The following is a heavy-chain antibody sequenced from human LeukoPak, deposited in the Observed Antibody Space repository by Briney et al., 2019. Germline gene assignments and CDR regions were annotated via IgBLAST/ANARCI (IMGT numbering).Heavy chain of an antibody. V-gene: IGHV3-11*01. D-gene: IGHD3-9*01. J-gene: IGHJ3*02. Sequence: PGGSLRLSCAASGFTFSDYYMSWIRQAPGKGLEWVSYISSSGSTIYYADSVKGRFTISRDNAKNSLYLQMNSLRAEDTAVYYCARILDWLSDDAFDIWGQGTMVTVSS. CDR1: GFTFSDYY. CDR2: ISSSGSTI. CDR3: ARILDWLSDDAFDI.